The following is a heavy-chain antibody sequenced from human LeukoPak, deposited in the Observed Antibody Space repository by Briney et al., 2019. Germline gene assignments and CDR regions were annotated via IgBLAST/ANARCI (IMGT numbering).Heavy chain of an antibody. CDR2: MNPNSGNT. CDR3: ARGPVLRYFDWLPRYYYYYGMDV. Sequence: ASVKVSCKASGYTFTSYGISWVRQAPGQGLEWMGWMNPNSGNTGYAQRFQGRVTMTRNTSISTAYMELSSLRSEDTAVYYCARGPVLRYFDWLPRYYYYYGMDVWGQGTTVTVSS. V-gene: IGHV1-8*02. J-gene: IGHJ6*02. CDR1: GYTFTSYG. D-gene: IGHD3-9*01.